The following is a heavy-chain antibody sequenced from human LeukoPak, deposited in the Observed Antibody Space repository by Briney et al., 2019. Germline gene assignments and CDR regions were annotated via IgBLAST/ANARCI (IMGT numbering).Heavy chain of an antibody. CDR1: GFTFSNSW. Sequence: SGGSLRLSCAASGFTFSNSWMHCVRHVPGKGLLWVSRINSDGLSAVYADSARGRFTISRDNAKNTLYLQMNSLRAEDTAVYYCAGGTMANWFDRWGQGTLVTVSS. CDR3: AGGTMANWFDR. V-gene: IGHV3-74*01. D-gene: IGHD5-24*01. J-gene: IGHJ5*02. CDR2: INSDGLSA.